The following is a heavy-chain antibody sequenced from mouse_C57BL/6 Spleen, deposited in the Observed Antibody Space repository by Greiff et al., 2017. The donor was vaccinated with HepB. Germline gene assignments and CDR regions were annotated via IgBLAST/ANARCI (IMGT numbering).Heavy chain of an antibody. V-gene: IGHV1-52*01. CDR2: IDPSDSET. D-gene: IGHD4-1*01. Sequence: VQLQQSGAELVRPGSSVKLSCKASGYTFTSYWMHWVKQRPIQGLEWIGNIDPSDSETHYNQKFKDKATLTVDKSSSTAYMQLSSLTSEDSAVYYCARSNWDGGYFDVWGTWTTVTVSS. CDR3: ARSNWDGGYFDV. CDR1: GYTFTSYW. J-gene: IGHJ1*03.